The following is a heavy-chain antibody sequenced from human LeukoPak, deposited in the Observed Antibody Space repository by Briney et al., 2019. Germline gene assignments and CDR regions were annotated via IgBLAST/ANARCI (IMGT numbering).Heavy chain of an antibody. CDR3: AREGVAVADPNWFDP. V-gene: IGHV4-59*01. D-gene: IGHD6-19*01. CDR1: AGSLSSYS. J-gene: IGHJ5*02. Sequence: SETLSLTCTLSAGSLSSYSWSWIRHRPGKGLEWIGYIYYSGSTNYNTSLKSRVTISVDTSKNQFSLKLSSVTAADTDVYYCAREGVAVADPNWFDPWGQGTLVTVSS. CDR2: IYYSGST.